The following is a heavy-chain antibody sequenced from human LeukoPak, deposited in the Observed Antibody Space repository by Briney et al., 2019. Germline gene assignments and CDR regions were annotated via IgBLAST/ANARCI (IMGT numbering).Heavy chain of an antibody. D-gene: IGHD1-7*01. CDR3: ARDVNYGSGAFDI. V-gene: IGHV3-21*01. J-gene: IGHJ3*02. CDR1: GFTFSSYW. Sequence: GGSLRLSCAASGFTFSSYWMSWVRQAPGKGLEWVSCISSTGTYINYAESLKGRFTISRDNAKNSLYLQMNSLRAEDTAVYYCARDVNYGSGAFDIWGQGTMVTVSS. CDR2: ISSTGTYI.